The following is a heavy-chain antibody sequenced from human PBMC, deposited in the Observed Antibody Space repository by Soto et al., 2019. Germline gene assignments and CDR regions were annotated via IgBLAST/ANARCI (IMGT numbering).Heavy chain of an antibody. Sequence: SVKVSCKASGGTFSSYTISWVRQAPGQGLEWMGRIIPILGIANYAQKFQGRVTITADKSTSTAYMELSSLRSEDTAVYYCATSYYYGSGSPDHFDYWGQGTLVTVSS. CDR3: ATSYYYGSGSPDHFDY. D-gene: IGHD3-10*01. V-gene: IGHV1-69*02. CDR2: IIPILGIA. CDR1: GGTFSSYT. J-gene: IGHJ4*02.